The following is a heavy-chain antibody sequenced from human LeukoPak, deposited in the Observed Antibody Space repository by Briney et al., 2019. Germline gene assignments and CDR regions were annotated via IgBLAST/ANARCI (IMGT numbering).Heavy chain of an antibody. CDR2: IYHSGST. D-gene: IGHD4-17*01. CDR3: ARDRGRYGDPDYYYGMDV. Sequence: PSGTLSLTCAVSGGSISSSNWWSWVRQPPGKGLEWIGEIYHSGSTNYNPSLKSRVTISVDTSKNQFSLKLSSVTAADTAVYYCARDRGRYGDPDYYYGMDVWGQGTTVTVSS. J-gene: IGHJ6*02. V-gene: IGHV4-4*02. CDR1: GGSISSSNW.